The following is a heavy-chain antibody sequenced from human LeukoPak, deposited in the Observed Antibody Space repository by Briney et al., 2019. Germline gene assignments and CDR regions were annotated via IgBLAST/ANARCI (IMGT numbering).Heavy chain of an antibody. J-gene: IGHJ4*02. CDR3: ARVPGD. CDR2: IYYSGST. Sequence: SETLSLTCNVSGGSISSSGYYWGWIRQSPGKGLEWIGSIYYSGSTYSSPSLKSRVTISVDTSKNQFSLRLSSVTAADTAVYYCARVPGDWGQGTLVTVSS. CDR1: GGSISSSGYY. D-gene: IGHD7-27*01. V-gene: IGHV4-39*07.